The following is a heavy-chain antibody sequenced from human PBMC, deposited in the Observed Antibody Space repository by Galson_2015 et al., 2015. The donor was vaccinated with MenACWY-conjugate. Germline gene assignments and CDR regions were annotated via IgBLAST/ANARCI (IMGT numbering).Heavy chain of an antibody. CDR2: ISGSSTYT. CDR1: EFTFNDYY. CDR3: ARGGIGEHWLVLDS. J-gene: IGHJ4*02. Sequence: SLRLSCAASEFTFNDYYMNWIRQPPGKGLEWLSSISGSSTYTNYADSVKGRFAISRDNAKNSVYLEMNSLRAEDTAVYYCARGGIGEHWLVLDSWGQGTLVTVSS. D-gene: IGHD6-19*01. V-gene: IGHV3-11*05.